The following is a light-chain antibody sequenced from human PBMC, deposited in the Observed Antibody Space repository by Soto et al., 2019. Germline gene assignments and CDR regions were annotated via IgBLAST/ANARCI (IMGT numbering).Light chain of an antibody. CDR3: QQRSNWPLT. CDR1: QSVSSSF. V-gene: IGKV3D-20*02. Sequence: ILLTQSPCTLSLSPGQRATLSYWDSQSVSSSFLAWYQQKPGQAPMLLNYGASSRATGIPDRFSGSGSGTDFTLTISSLEPEDFADYYCQQRSNWPLTFGGGTKVDIK. J-gene: IGKJ4*01. CDR2: GAS.